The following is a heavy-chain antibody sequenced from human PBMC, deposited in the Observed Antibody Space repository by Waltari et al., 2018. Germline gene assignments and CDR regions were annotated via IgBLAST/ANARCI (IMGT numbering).Heavy chain of an antibody. Sequence: QVQLKESGPRLVEPWETLSLTCRISGVSISDYYWSWIRQPAGKGLEFIGRAYTTGTTDYNPSFRSRATVSVDKSKNHFSLSLTSVTAADTAIYYCARGYSDDGGEYFQHWGQGTLVTVSS. J-gene: IGHJ1*01. CDR2: AYTTGTT. V-gene: IGHV4-4*07. CDR1: GVSISDYY. D-gene: IGHD3-16*01. CDR3: ARGYSDDGGEYFQH.